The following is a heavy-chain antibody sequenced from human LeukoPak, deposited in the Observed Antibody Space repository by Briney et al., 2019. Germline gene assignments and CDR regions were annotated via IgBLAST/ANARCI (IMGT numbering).Heavy chain of an antibody. Sequence: GRSLRLSCEASGFTFSTYGIHWVRQAPGKGLEWVAVISYDGSDKYYADSVKGRFTISRDNSKNTLYLQMNSVRVEDTAVYYCAKANSNAPPLDYWGQGTLVTVSS. CDR2: ISYDGSDK. CDR1: GFTFSTYG. J-gene: IGHJ4*02. CDR3: AKANSNAPPLDY. D-gene: IGHD4-11*01. V-gene: IGHV3-30*18.